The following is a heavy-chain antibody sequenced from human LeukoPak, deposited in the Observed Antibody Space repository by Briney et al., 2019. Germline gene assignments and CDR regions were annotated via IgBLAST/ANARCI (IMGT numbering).Heavy chain of an antibody. CDR2: IKPNTGTT. Sequence: ASVTVSSKASVYSFTLYYIHWVRQAPGQGRDYMGMIKPNTGTTWYSQKFQGTVTMTRDTSTSTVSMELSSLRSDDTAIYYCARELPGSCYFDYWGQGTLVSVSS. J-gene: IGHJ4*02. V-gene: IGHV1-46*01. CDR3: ARELPGSCYFDY. CDR1: VYSFTLYY. D-gene: IGHD1-1*01.